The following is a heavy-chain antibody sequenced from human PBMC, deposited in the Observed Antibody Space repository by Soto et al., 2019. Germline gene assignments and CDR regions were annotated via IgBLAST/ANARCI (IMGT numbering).Heavy chain of an antibody. CDR3: ARGLITGSHYSGGWYYFDS. CDR2: IYYSGIT. J-gene: IGHJ4*02. CDR1: GGSISSYY. D-gene: IGHD6-19*01. Sequence: SETLSLTCTVSGGSISSYYWSWIRQPPGKGLEWIGYIYYSGITNYNPSLKSRVTISVHTSNSQFSLELSSVTAADTAVYYCARGLITGSHYSGGWYYFDSWGQGTQVTVSS. V-gene: IGHV4-59*12.